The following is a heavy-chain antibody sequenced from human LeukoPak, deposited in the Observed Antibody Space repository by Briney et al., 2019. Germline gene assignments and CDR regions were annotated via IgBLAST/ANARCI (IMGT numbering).Heavy chain of an antibody. V-gene: IGHV3-23*01. D-gene: IGHD6-13*01. CDR3: AKDLYSSSWYGKGVSFDY. J-gene: IGHJ4*02. CDR1: GSTFSSYA. Sequence: GGSLRLSCAASGSTFSSYAMSWVRRAPGKGLEWVSAISGSGGSTYYADSVKGRFTISRDNSKNTLYLQMNSLRAEDTAIYYCAKDLYSSSWYGKGVSFDYWGQGTLVTVSS. CDR2: ISGSGGST.